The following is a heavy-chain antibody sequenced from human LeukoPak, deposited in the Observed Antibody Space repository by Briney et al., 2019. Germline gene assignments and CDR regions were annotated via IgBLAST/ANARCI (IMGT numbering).Heavy chain of an antibody. V-gene: IGHV3-23*01. J-gene: IGHJ5*02. CDR2: ISGSGGST. CDR3: ARRDGSGLFDP. CDR1: GFTFSSYA. D-gene: IGHD3-10*01. Sequence: PGGSLRLSCAASGFTFSSYAMSWVRQAPGKGLEWVSAISGSGGSTYYADSVKGRFTISRDNSKNTLYLQMNSLKASDTAIYYCARRDGSGLFDPWGQGTLVTVSS.